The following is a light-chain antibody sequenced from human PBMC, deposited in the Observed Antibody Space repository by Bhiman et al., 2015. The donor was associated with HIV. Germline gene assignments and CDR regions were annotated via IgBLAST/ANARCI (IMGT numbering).Light chain of an antibody. J-gene: IGLJ2*01. Sequence: QSVLTQPPSVSAAPGQRVTISCAGGTSNIGNNYVSWYRQLPGTAPKVLIYENNKRPSGIPDRFSASKSGTSATLGITGLQTGDEADYYCATWDSSLSAEVFGGGTKLTVL. V-gene: IGLV1-51*02. CDR1: TSNIGNNY. CDR3: ATWDSSLSAEV. CDR2: ENN.